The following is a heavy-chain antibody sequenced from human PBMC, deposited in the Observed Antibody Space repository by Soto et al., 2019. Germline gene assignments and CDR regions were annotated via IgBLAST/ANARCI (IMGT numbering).Heavy chain of an antibody. CDR1: GYTFTSYG. J-gene: IGHJ4*02. CDR3: ARESETGEAGFDY. D-gene: IGHD3-16*01. V-gene: IGHV1-18*01. CDR2: LSAYNGNT. Sequence: QVQLVQSGAEVKKPGASVTVSCKASGYTFTSYGIRWVRQAHGQGLEWMGWLSAYNGNTNYAQKRHGRVTMTTDTSTSRAYMELRSLRPDETAVYYWARESETGEAGFDYWGQGTLVTVSS.